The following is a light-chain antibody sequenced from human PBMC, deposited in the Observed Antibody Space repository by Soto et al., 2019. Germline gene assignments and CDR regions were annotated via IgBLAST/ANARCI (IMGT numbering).Light chain of an antibody. CDR2: DVS. CDR1: NSDIGGYNY. Sequence: QSVLPQPASVSGSPGQSITISCTGSNSDIGGYNYVSWYQQHPGKAPKLMIYDVSYRPSGVSNRFSGSKSGNTASLTISGLQAEDEADYYCSSYTSSSTPYVFGTGTKVTVL. J-gene: IGLJ1*01. V-gene: IGLV2-14*03. CDR3: SSYTSSSTPYV.